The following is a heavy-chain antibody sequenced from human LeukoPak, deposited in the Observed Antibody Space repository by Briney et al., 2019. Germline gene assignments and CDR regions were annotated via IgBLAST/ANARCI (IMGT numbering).Heavy chain of an antibody. CDR1: GFTFSSYA. Sequence: GGSLRLSCSASGFTFSSYAMHWVRQAPGKGLEYVSAISSNGGSTYYADSVKGRFTISRGNSKNTLYLQMSSLRAEDTAVYYCVKDRGITMVRGVLDYWGQGTLVTVSS. CDR2: ISSNGGST. J-gene: IGHJ4*02. V-gene: IGHV3-64D*06. CDR3: VKDRGITMVRGVLDY. D-gene: IGHD3-10*01.